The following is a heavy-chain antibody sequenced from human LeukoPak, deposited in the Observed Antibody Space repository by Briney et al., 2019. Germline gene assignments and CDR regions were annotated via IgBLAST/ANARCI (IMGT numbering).Heavy chain of an antibody. V-gene: IGHV3-21*01. CDR3: ARGRDGYPYNF. CDR2: VSSTGSNT. J-gene: IGHJ4*02. D-gene: IGHD5-24*01. Sequence: SGGSLRLSCAASGFTFSGYAMNWVRQAPGKGLEWVSSVSSTGSNTYYADSVKGRFTISRDSAKNSVYLQMYSLRPEDTAMYYCARGRDGYPYNFWGQGTLVTVSS. CDR1: GFTFSGYA.